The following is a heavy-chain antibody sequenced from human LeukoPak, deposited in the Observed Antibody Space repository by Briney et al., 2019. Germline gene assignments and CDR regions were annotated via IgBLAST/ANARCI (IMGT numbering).Heavy chain of an antibody. J-gene: IGHJ4*02. V-gene: IGHV4-61*02. D-gene: IGHD3-10*01. CDR1: GGSISSGSYY. CDR2: IYTSGST. Sequence: SETLSLTCTVSGGSISSGSYYWSWIRQPAGKGLEWIGRIYTSGSTNYNPSLKSRVTISVDTSKNQFSLKLSSVTAADTAAYYCARESRRSYCNEYWGQGTLVTVSS. CDR3: ARESRRSYCNEY.